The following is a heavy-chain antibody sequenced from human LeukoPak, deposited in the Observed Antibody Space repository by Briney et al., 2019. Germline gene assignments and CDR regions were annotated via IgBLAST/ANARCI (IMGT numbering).Heavy chain of an antibody. V-gene: IGHV4-39*07. CDR1: GGSISSSNYY. D-gene: IGHD3-22*01. CDR2: SYTSGST. J-gene: IGHJ4*02. Sequence: SETLSLTCTVSGGSISSSNYYWGWIRQPPGKGLEWIGSSYTSGSTNYNPSLKSRVTMSVDTSKNQFSLKLSSVTAADTAVYYCAREGHYYDSSGYYRFDYWGQGTLVTVSS. CDR3: AREGHYYDSSGYYRFDY.